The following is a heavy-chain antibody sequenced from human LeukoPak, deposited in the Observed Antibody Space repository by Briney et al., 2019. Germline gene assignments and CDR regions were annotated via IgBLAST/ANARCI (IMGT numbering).Heavy chain of an antibody. V-gene: IGHV3-23*01. J-gene: IGHJ3*02. CDR1: GFTFSSYG. CDR3: AKVRVDTAMVSAFDI. Sequence: GGSLRLSCAASGFTFSSYGMSWVRQAPGKGLEWVSAISGSGGSTYYADSVKGRFTISRDNSKDTLYLQMNSLRAEDTAVYYCAKVRVDTAMVSAFDIWGQGTMVTVSS. CDR2: ISGSGGST. D-gene: IGHD5-18*01.